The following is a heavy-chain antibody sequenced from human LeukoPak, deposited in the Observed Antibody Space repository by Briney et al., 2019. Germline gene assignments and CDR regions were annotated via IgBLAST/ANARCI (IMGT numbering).Heavy chain of an antibody. D-gene: IGHD2-15*01. CDR1: GGSFSGYY. CDR3: AKESCSGGSCYIFDY. CDR2: INHSGST. J-gene: IGHJ4*02. Sequence: SETLSPTCGVYGGSFSGYYWSWIRQPPRKGLEWIGEINHSGSTNYNPSLKSRVTISVDTSKNQFSLKLSSVTAADTAVYYCAKESCSGGSCYIFDYWGQGTLVTVSS. V-gene: IGHV4-34*01.